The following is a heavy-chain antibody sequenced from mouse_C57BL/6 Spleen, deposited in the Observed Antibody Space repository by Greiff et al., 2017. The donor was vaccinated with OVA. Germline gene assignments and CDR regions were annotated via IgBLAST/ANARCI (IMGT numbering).Heavy chain of an antibody. D-gene: IGHD2-10*02. V-gene: IGHV1-69*01. CDR2: IDPSDSYT. Sequence: QVQLQQPGAELVMPGASVKLSCKASGYTFTSYWMHWVKQRPGQGLEWIGEIDPSDSYTNYNQKFKGKSTLTVDKSSSTAYMQLSSLTSEDSAVYYCARDVYGNYADYWGQGTTLTVSS. CDR3: ARDVYGNYADY. J-gene: IGHJ2*01. CDR1: GYTFTSYW.